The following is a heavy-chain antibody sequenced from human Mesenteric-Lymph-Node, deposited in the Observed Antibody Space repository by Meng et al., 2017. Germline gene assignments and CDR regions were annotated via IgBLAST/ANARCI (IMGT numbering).Heavy chain of an antibody. V-gene: IGHV4-4*02. Sequence: VQVRDAGPGCVTPSGTMSLTCSVSGGSISWGTWWSWVLQPPGNGLQWIGELFHSGITNYNPSLKSRATISVDTSKNHFSLELSSVTAADTAVYYCTKNGAYSLEYWGQGALVTVSS. CDR2: LFHSGIT. CDR3: TKNGAYSLEY. J-gene: IGHJ4*02. CDR1: GGSISWGTW. D-gene: IGHD2-15*01.